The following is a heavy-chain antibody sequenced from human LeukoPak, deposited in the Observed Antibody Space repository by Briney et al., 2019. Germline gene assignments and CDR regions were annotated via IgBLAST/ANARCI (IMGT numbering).Heavy chain of an antibody. J-gene: IGHJ4*02. V-gene: IGHV3-66*01. CDR1: GFTVSSTY. CDR2: IYSDTIT. CDR3: ARRLSTGYYEF. Sequence: GSLRLSCVASGFTVSSTYMSWVRQAPGKGLEWVSVIYSDTITYYAQSVKGRFTISRDNFKSISYLEMNSLRVEDTAVYYCARRLSTGYYEFWGQGTLVTVSS. D-gene: IGHD3-9*01.